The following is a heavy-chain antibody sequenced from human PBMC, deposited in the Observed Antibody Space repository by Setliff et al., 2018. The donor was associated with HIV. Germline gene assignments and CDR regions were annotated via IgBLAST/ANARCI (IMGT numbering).Heavy chain of an antibody. V-gene: IGHV4-31*03. CDR1: GGSISTGGYY. D-gene: IGHD6-13*01. CDR2: IYNSGGT. Sequence: KPSETLSLTCTVSGGSISTGGYYWSWIRQHPGKGLEWIGYIYNSGGTYYNPSLKSRITMSIDTSKNQFSLKLNSVTAADTAVYFCARGIAAAEGYFDYWGQGTLVTVSS. J-gene: IGHJ4*02. CDR3: ARGIAAAEGYFDY.